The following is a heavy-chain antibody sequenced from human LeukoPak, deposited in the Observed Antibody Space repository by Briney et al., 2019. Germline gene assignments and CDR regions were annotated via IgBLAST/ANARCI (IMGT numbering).Heavy chain of an antibody. CDR2: INHSGST. D-gene: IGHD1-1*01. CDR3: ARELPSPNDHHYFDY. J-gene: IGHJ4*02. V-gene: IGHV4-34*01. Sequence: SETLSLTCAVYGGSFSGYYWSWIRQPPGKGLEWIGEINHSGSTNYNPSLKSRVTISVDTSKNQFSLKLSSVTAADTAVYYCARELPSPNDHHYFDYWGQGTLVTVSS. CDR1: GGSFSGYY.